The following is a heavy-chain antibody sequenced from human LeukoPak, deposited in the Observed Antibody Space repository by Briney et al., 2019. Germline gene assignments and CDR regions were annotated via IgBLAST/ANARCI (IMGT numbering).Heavy chain of an antibody. V-gene: IGHV3-23*01. J-gene: IGHJ3*02. D-gene: IGHD4-17*01. Sequence: PGGSLRLSCAASGFTFSSYDMSWVRQAPGKGLEWVSAISGSGGSTYYADSVKGRFTISRDNSKNTLYLQMNSLRAEDTAVYYCVKDWWGPDYGTPVDDAFDIWGQGTMVTVSS. CDR3: VKDWWGPDYGTPVDDAFDI. CDR1: GFTFSSYD. CDR2: ISGSGGST.